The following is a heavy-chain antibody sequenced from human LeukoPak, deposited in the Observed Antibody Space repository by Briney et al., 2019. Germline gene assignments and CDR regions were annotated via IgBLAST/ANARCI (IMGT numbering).Heavy chain of an antibody. Sequence: SETLSLTCTVSGGSISSYYWSWIRQPPGKGLEWIGYIYYSGSTNYNPSLKSRVTISVDTSKNQFSLKLSSVTAADTAVYYCARAVWQPGDWYFALWGRGTLVTVSS. V-gene: IGHV4-59*01. CDR3: ARAVWQPGDWYFAL. D-gene: IGHD3-10*01. CDR1: GGSISSYY. CDR2: IYYSGST. J-gene: IGHJ2*01.